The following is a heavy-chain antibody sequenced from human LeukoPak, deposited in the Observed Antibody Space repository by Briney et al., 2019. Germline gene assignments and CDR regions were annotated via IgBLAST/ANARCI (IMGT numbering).Heavy chain of an antibody. D-gene: IGHD3-22*01. Sequence: ASVKVSCKASGYTFTSYGISWVRQAPGQGLEWMGWISAYNGNTNYAQKLQGRVTMTTDTSTSTAYMELRSLRSDDTAVYYCASSGYDSSGTDYFDYWGQGTLVTVSS. CDR1: GYTFTSYG. V-gene: IGHV1-18*01. CDR3: ASSGYDSSGTDYFDY. J-gene: IGHJ4*02. CDR2: ISAYNGNT.